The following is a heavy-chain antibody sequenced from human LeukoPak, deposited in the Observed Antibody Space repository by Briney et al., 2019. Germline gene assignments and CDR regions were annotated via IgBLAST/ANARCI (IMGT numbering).Heavy chain of an antibody. Sequence: TSETLSLTCAVYGGSFSGYYWSWIRQPPGKGLEWIGEINHSGSTNYNPSLKSRVTISVDTSKNQFSLKLSSVTAADTAVYYCASDMVRADYWGQGTLVTVSS. D-gene: IGHD3-10*01. CDR1: GGSFSGYY. J-gene: IGHJ4*02. CDR2: INHSGST. V-gene: IGHV4-34*01. CDR3: ASDMVRADY.